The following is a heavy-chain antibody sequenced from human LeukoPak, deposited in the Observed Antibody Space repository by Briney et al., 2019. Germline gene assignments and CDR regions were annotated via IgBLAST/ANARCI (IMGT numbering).Heavy chain of an antibody. V-gene: IGHV3-53*01. J-gene: IGHJ4*02. D-gene: IGHD1-1*01. Sequence: GGSLRLSCAASGFTVSSNHMSWVRQAPGKGLEWVSVIYSGGSTDHADSVRGRFTISRDNLKNTLYLQMNSLRAEDTAVYYCARGPAGYNWGQGTLVTFSS. CDR1: GFTVSSNH. CDR3: ARGPAGYN. CDR2: IYSGGST.